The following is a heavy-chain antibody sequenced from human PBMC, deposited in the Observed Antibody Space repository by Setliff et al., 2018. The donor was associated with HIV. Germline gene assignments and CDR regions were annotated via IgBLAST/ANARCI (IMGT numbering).Heavy chain of an antibody. CDR1: GYTFTSYE. D-gene: IGHD5-12*01. CDR2: MNPNSGNT. J-gene: IGHJ2*01. CDR3: ARGWGAERWLQLDPRYFDL. Sequence: EASVKVSCKASGYTFTSYEINWVRQATGQGLEWMGWMNPNSGNTGYAQKFQGRVTMTRNTSISTAYMELSSLRSEDTAVYYCARGWGAERWLQLDPRYFDLWGRGTLVTSPQ. V-gene: IGHV1-8*02.